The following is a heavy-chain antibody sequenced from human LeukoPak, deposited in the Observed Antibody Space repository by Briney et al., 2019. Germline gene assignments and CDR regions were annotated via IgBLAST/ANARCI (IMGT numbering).Heavy chain of an antibody. Sequence: SETLSLTCAVYGESFSGYFWSWIGQPPGEGLEWIGEINHSGYTNYNPSLKSRVTISVDTSKKQFSLRLNSVTAADTAVYYCARIWPDLWGRGTLVTVSS. CDR2: INHSGYT. J-gene: IGHJ2*01. D-gene: IGHD3-10*01. CDR1: GESFSGYF. V-gene: IGHV4-34*01. CDR3: ARIWPDL.